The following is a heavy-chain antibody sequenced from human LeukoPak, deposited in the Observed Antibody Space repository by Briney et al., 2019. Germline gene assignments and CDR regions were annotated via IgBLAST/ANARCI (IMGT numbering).Heavy chain of an antibody. CDR3: AKDKGGEGYYYDSSGPFDI. Sequence: GGSLRLSCAASGFTFSSYAMSWVRQAPGKGLEWVSAISGSGGSTYYADSVKGRFTISRDNSKNTLYLQINSLRAEDTAVYYCAKDKGGEGYYYDSSGPFDIWGQGTMVTVSS. V-gene: IGHV3-23*01. CDR1: GFTFSSYA. D-gene: IGHD3-22*01. J-gene: IGHJ3*02. CDR2: ISGSGGST.